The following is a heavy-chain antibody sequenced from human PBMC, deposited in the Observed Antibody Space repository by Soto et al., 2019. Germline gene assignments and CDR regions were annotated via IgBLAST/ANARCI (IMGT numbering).Heavy chain of an antibody. CDR1: GGSISSGGYY. Sequence: SETLSLTCTVSGGSISSGGYYWSWIRQHPGKGLEWIGYIYYSGSTYYNPSLKSRVTISVDTSKNQFSLKLSSVTAADTAVYYCARGGVRRAFDIWGQGTMVTVSS. V-gene: IGHV4-31*03. D-gene: IGHD1-1*01. CDR3: ARGGVRRAFDI. J-gene: IGHJ3*02. CDR2: IYYSGST.